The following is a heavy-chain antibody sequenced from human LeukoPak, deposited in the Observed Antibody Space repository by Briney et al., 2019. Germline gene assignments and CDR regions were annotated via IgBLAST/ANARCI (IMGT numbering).Heavy chain of an antibody. D-gene: IGHD2-8*01. CDR2: IYYSGST. Sequence: PSETLPLTCSVSGGSISGYYWSWIRQPPGKGLEWIGYIYYSGSTNYNPSLKSRITISVDTSKNQFSLKLSSVTAADTAVYYCARHYVFVYGGSSFDYWGQGTLVTVSS. CDR1: GGSISGYY. V-gene: IGHV4-59*08. J-gene: IGHJ4*02. CDR3: ARHYVFVYGGSSFDY.